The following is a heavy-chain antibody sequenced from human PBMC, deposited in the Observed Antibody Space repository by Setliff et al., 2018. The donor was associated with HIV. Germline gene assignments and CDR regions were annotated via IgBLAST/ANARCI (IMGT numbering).Heavy chain of an antibody. D-gene: IGHD1-1*01. CDR1: GDSVSSRSYY. J-gene: IGHJ4*02. CDR2: IYYSGST. CDR3: AQLGMVDDFDY. V-gene: IGHV4-61*03. Sequence: SETLSLTCTVSGDSVSSRSYYWSWIRQPPGKGLEWIGYIYYSGSTNFNPSLKSRVTISVDTSKNHFSLKLRSVTAADTAVYYCAQLGMVDDFDYWGQGTLVTVSS.